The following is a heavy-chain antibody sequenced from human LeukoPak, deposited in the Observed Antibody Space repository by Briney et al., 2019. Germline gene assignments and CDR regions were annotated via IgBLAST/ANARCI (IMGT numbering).Heavy chain of an antibody. CDR2: IIPIFGTA. CDR1: GGTFSSYA. Sequence: ASVKVSCKASGGTFSSYAISWVRQAPGQGLEWMGGIIPIFGTANYAQKFQGRVTITADESTSIAYMELSSLRSEDTAVYYCARVVGRGSTSSYYMDVWGKGTTVTVSS. J-gene: IGHJ6*03. CDR3: ARVVGRGSTSSYYMDV. V-gene: IGHV1-69*01. D-gene: IGHD2-2*01.